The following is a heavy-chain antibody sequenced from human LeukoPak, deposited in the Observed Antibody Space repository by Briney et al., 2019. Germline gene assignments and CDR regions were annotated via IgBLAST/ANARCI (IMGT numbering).Heavy chain of an antibody. CDR3: ARARTGDY. CDR2: ISSSTGTI. CDR1: GFTFSSYS. Sequence: GGSPRLSCVASGFTFSSYSMNWVRQAPGKGLEWVSYISSSTGTIYYADSVKGRFTISRDSAKNSLYLQMDSLRDDDTAVYYCARARTGDYWGQGTLVTVSS. J-gene: IGHJ4*02. V-gene: IGHV3-48*02. D-gene: IGHD1-14*01.